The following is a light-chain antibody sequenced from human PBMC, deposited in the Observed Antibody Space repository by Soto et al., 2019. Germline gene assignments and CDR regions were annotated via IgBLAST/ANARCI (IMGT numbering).Light chain of an antibody. CDR2: STS. CDR3: QQYGISLWT. Sequence: ENVLTQSPGTLSLSPGERATLSCRASQSVSTPYLAWYQQKPGQAPRLLIYSTSTRASGIPDRFSGSGSGTDFTLTISRLEPEDFAVYYCQQYGISLWTFGQGTKVEIK. V-gene: IGKV3-20*01. CDR1: QSVSTPY. J-gene: IGKJ1*01.